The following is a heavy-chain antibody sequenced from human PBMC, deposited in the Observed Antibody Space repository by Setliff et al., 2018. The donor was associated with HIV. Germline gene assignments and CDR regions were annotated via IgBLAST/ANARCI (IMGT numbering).Heavy chain of an antibody. CDR3: AMFSSSSG. Sequence: GGSLRLSCAASGFTFSRYWMHWVRQAPGQGLVWVSGINNDTTTTTYADSVKGRFSISRDNAKHTLYLQMTGLRGEDTAVYYCAMFSSSSGWGQGTQVTVSS. J-gene: IGHJ4*02. CDR2: INNDTTTT. CDR1: GFTFSRYW. V-gene: IGHV3-74*01. D-gene: IGHD6-6*01.